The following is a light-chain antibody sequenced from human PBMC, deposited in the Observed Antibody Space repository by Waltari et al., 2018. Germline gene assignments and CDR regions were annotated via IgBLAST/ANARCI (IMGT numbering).Light chain of an antibody. Sequence: DIQLTQSPSSLSAAVGDRVTITCRARQSVSHHLNWYQHQPGKAPRLLIFGVVNLHSGLPSRFSGSGSETEFTLHTCSSQPEDFATYNCQESHIVNNFGHGTKLEIK. J-gene: IGKJ2*01. V-gene: IGKV1-39*01. CDR2: GVV. CDR1: QSVSHH. CDR3: QESHIVNN.